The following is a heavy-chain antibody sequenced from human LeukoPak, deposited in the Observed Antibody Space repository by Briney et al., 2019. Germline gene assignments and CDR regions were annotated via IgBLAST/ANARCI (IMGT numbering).Heavy chain of an antibody. D-gene: IGHD2-15*01. CDR1: GYTFSSYG. CDR2: ISTYNGNT. CDR3: ARLFEVVVAATNAFDI. V-gene: IGHV1-18*01. Sequence: ASVKVSCKASGYTFSSYGINWVRQAPGQGLEWMGWISTYNGNTNYAQKVQGRVTMTTDTSTSTAFMELSSLRSEDTAVYYCARLFEVVVAATNAFDIWGQGTMVTVSS. J-gene: IGHJ3*02.